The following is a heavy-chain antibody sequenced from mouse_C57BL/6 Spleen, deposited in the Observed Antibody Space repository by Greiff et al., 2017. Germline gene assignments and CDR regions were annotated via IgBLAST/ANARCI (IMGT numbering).Heavy chain of an antibody. CDR3: AREGGELYFDY. CDR1: GYSFTGYC. V-gene: IGHV1-42*01. Sequence: VQLQQSGPELVKPGASVKISCKASGYSFTGYCMNWVKQSPEKSLEWIGEINPSTGGTTYNQKFKAKATLTVDKSSSTAYMQLKSLTSEDSAVYYCAREGGELYFDYWGQGTTLTVSS. CDR2: INPSTGGT. J-gene: IGHJ2*01.